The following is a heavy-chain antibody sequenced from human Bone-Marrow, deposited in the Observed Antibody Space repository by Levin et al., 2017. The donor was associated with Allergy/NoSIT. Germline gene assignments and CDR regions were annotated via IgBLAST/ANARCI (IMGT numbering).Heavy chain of an antibody. V-gene: IGHV4-39*01. D-gene: IGHD3-9*01. CDR1: DGAISRTNYC. CDR2: IYYSGTT. J-gene: IGHJ5*02. Sequence: SETLSLVCSVSDGAISRTNYCWGWIRQSPGKGLEWIGTIYYSGTTFYAPSLTSRVSISVDTPKNQFSLNVTSVTAADTAVYYCASRDILTGFVHWGQGALVTVSS. CDR3: ASRDILTGFVH.